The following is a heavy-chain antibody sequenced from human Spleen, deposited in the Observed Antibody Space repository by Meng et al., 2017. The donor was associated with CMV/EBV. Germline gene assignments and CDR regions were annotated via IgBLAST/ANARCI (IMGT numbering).Heavy chain of an antibody. J-gene: IGHJ4*02. CDR2: LSYDGIDK. D-gene: IGHD6-6*01. Sequence: GESLKISCAASGFSFSVYALHWVRQSPGKGLEWVAVLSYDGIDKYYAESVKGRFTISRDNSKNTLSLQMNSLRAEDTAVYYCARASSSSPTAAYYLDYWGQGTLVTVSS. CDR1: GFSFSVYA. V-gene: IGHV3-30-3*01. CDR3: ARASSSSPTAAYYLDY.